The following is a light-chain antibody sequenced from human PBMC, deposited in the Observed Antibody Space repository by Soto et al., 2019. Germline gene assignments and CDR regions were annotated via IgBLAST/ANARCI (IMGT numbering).Light chain of an antibody. V-gene: IGKV1-39*01. CDR3: QQSYNTLSWT. CDR2: AAY. Sequence: DFQMTQSPSSLSASVGDRVTINCRASQSISSYLNWYQQKLGKAPKLLIYAAYHLQSAVPSRFRGSGSGTDFTLTITSLQPEDFATYYCQQSYNTLSWTFGQWTKVEIK. J-gene: IGKJ1*01. CDR1: QSISSY.